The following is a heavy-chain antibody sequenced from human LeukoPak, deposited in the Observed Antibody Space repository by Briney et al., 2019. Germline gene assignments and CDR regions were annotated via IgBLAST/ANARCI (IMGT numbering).Heavy chain of an antibody. V-gene: IGHV4-30-2*01. Sequence: PSETLSLTCTVSGGSISSSSYYWGWIRQPPGKGLEWIGYIYHSGSTYYNPSLKSRVTISVDRSKNQFSLKLSSVTAADTAVYYCARDTPYSGSGEYWGQGTLVTVSS. CDR1: GGSISSSSYY. CDR2: IYHSGST. J-gene: IGHJ4*02. CDR3: ARDTPYSGSGEY. D-gene: IGHD1-26*01.